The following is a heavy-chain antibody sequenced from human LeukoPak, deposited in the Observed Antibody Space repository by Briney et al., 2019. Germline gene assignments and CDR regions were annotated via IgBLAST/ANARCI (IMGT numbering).Heavy chain of an antibody. CDR1: GGTFSSYA. D-gene: IGHD3-3*01. Sequence: SVKVSCKASGGTFSSYAISWVRQAPGQGLEWMGGIIPIFGTANYAQKFQGRVTMTRDMSTSTVYMELSSLRSEDTAVYYCARADDFWSGAQYYFDYWGQGTLVTVSS. J-gene: IGHJ4*02. V-gene: IGHV1-69*05. CDR3: ARADDFWSGAQYYFDY. CDR2: IIPIFGTA.